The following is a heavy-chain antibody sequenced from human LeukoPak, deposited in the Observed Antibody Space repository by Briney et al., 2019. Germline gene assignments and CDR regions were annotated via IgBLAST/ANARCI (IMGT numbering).Heavy chain of an antibody. J-gene: IGHJ4*02. CDR3: ARHRIQGATNSHFDY. CDR2: IYPGDSDT. CDR1: GYSFSNYW. D-gene: IGHD1-26*01. Sequence: GESLKISCKGSGYSFSNYWIVWVRQLPGKGLERTGIIYPGDSDTRYSPSFQGQVTISADKSINTAYLQWSGLKASDTAMYYCARHRIQGATNSHFDYWGQGTLVTVSS. V-gene: IGHV5-51*01.